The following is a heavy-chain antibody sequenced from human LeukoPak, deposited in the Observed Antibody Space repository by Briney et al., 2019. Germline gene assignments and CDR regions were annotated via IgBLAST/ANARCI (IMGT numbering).Heavy chain of an antibody. CDR1: GYTFTGYY. V-gene: IGHV7-4-1*02. Sequence: ASVKVSCKASGYTFTGYYMHWVRQAPGQGLEWMGWINTNTGNPTYAQGFTGRFVFSLDTSVSTAYLQISSLKAEDTAVYYCARVRGNTVSNWFDPWGQGTLVTVSS. CDR3: ARVRGNTVSNWFDP. D-gene: IGHD4-17*01. J-gene: IGHJ5*02. CDR2: INTNTGNP.